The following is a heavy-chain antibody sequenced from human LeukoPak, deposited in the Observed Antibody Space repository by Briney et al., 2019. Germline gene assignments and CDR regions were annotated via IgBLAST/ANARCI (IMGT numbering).Heavy chain of an antibody. J-gene: IGHJ4*02. CDR1: GFTFSNYA. Sequence: GGSLRLSCAASGFTFSNYALNRVRQAPGKGLEWVSASGTSGDTYYADSVRGRFTFSRDNAKNMVYLQMSSLRAEDTALYYCAQKRPGTYPFDYWGQGTLVTVSS. CDR3: AQKRPGTYPFDY. V-gene: IGHV3-23*01. CDR2: SGTSGDT. D-gene: IGHD6-13*01.